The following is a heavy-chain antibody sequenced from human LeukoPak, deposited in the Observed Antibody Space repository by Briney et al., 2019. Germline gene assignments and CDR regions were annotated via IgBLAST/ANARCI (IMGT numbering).Heavy chain of an antibody. J-gene: IGHJ4*02. CDR3: AKGVPRGYSYGYADY. CDR2: ISGSATST. CDR1: GFTFSSYA. D-gene: IGHD5-18*01. Sequence: PGGSLRLSCAASGFTFSSYAMSWVRQAPGKGLEWVSAISGSATSTYYVDSVKGRFTISRDNSKNTLYLQMNSLRAEDTAVYYCAKGVPRGYSYGYADYWGQGTLVTVSS. V-gene: IGHV3-23*01.